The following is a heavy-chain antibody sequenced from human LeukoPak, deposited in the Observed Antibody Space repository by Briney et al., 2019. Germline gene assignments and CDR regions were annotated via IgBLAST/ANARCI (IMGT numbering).Heavy chain of an antibody. V-gene: IGHV3-7*01. CDR2: IKQDGSEK. Sequence: GGSLRLSCAASGFTFSSYWMSWVRQAPGKGLEWVANIKQDGSEKYYVDPVKGRFTISRDNAKNSLYLQMNSLRAEDTAVYYCARESVTIFGVVIAGMDVWGQGTTVTVSS. D-gene: IGHD3-3*01. CDR1: GFTFSSYW. J-gene: IGHJ6*02. CDR3: ARESVTIFGVVIAGMDV.